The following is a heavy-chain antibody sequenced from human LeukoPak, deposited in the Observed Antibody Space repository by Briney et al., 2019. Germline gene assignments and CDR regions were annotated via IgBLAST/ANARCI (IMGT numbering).Heavy chain of an antibody. CDR3: ARDRGAYCGGDCYLGFDY. V-gene: IGHV3-23*01. CDR2: TSGSGRNT. Sequence: GGSLRLSCAASGFTFSTYAMTWVRQAPGKGLEWVSSTSGSGRNTYYADSVKGRFTISRDNSKKSLYLQMTSLTAEDTAVYYCARDRGAYCGGDCYLGFDYWGRGTLVTVSS. J-gene: IGHJ4*01. CDR1: GFTFSTYA. D-gene: IGHD2-21*02.